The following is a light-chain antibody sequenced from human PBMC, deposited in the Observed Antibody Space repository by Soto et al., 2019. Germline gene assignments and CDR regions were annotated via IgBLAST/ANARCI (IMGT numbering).Light chain of an antibody. J-gene: IGKJ3*01. Sequence: DIQMTQSPSSLSASVGDRVTITCQASQDIFNYLSWYQQKPGKAPKLLIYDASTLQTGVPSRFSGSGSGTDFTFTISSLQTEDIATYYCQQYDNLVTFGPGTKVDIK. V-gene: IGKV1-33*01. CDR3: QQYDNLVT. CDR1: QDIFNY. CDR2: DAS.